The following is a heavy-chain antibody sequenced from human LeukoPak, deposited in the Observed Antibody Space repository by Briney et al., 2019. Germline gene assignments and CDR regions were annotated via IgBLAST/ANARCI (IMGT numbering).Heavy chain of an antibody. J-gene: IGHJ6*02. CDR3: AKYVSARGPPYALAV. CDR1: GFTFSTYD. CDR2: ISASGGNT. Sequence: GGSLRLSCSASGFTFSTYDMNWVRQAPGRGLEWVSGISASGGNTWYADSVKGRFTISRDNSKNTLYLQMNSLRAEDTAVYYCAKYVSARGPPYALAVWGQGTTVTVSS. V-gene: IGHV3-23*01. D-gene: IGHD2/OR15-2a*01.